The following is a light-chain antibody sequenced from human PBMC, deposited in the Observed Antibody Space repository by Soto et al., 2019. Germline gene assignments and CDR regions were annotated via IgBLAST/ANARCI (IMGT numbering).Light chain of an antibody. J-gene: IGKJ2*01. CDR3: QQYNSYPYT. CDR1: QSISSW. CDR2: KAS. Sequence: DIQMTQSHSTLSASVGDRVTITCRASQSISSWLAWYQQKPGKAPKLLIYKASSLESGVPSRFSGSGSGTEFTLTISSLQPDDFAPYYCQQYNSYPYTFGQGTKLEIK. V-gene: IGKV1-5*03.